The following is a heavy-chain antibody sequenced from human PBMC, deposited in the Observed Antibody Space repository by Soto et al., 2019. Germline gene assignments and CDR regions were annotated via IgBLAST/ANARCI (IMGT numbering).Heavy chain of an antibody. CDR1: GGSISSYD. CDR2: IYYSGST. CDR3: ARGSNSGYDFVGLYYYYYYMDV. Sequence: SETLSLTCTVSGGSISSYDWSWIRQPPGKGLEWIGYIYYSGSTNYNPSLKSRVTISVDTSKNQFSLKLSSVTAADTAVYYCARGSNSGYDFVGLYYYYYYMDVWGKGTTVTVSS. V-gene: IGHV4-59*08. D-gene: IGHD5-12*01. J-gene: IGHJ6*03.